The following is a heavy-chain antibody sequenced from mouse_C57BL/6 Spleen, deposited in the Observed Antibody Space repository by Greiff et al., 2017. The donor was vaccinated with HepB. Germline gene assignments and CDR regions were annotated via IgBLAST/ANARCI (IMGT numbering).Heavy chain of an antibody. Sequence: EVQRVESGGDLVKPGGSLKLSCAASGFTFSSYGMSWVRQAPDKRLEWVATISSGGSYTYYPDSVKGRFTISRDNAKNTLYLQMSSLKSEDTAMYYCARQELSWFAFWGQGTLVTVSA. J-gene: IGHJ3*01. V-gene: IGHV5-6*01. CDR1: GFTFSSYG. CDR3: ARQELSWFAF. D-gene: IGHD4-1*01. CDR2: ISSGGSYT.